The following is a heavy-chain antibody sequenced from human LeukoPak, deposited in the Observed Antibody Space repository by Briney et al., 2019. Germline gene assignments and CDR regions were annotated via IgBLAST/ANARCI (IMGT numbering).Heavy chain of an antibody. D-gene: IGHD3-22*01. Sequence: ASVKVSCKASGGTFSSYTISWVRQAPGQGLEWMGRIIPILGTANYAQKFQGRVTITTDESTSTAYMELSSLRSEDTAVYYCARDPDSSGYQNWGQGTLVTVSS. CDR3: ARDPDSSGYQN. CDR1: GGTFSSYT. J-gene: IGHJ4*02. CDR2: IIPILGTA. V-gene: IGHV1-69*16.